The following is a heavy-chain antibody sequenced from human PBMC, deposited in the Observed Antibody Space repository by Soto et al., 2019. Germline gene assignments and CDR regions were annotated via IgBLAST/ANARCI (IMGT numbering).Heavy chain of an antibody. J-gene: IGHJ6*02. CDR2: IHPNLGGT. Sequence: GASVKVSCKASGYTFTGYYIHWVRQAPGQGLEWMGWIHPNLGGTDHAQKFQGRVTLTRDTSVNTAYMELSNLTSDDTAIYYCARCRKSFRTGSPMDDYGMDVWGQGTTVTVSS. CDR3: ARCRKSFRTGSPMDDYGMDV. CDR1: GYTFTGYY. V-gene: IGHV1-2*02. D-gene: IGHD3-9*01.